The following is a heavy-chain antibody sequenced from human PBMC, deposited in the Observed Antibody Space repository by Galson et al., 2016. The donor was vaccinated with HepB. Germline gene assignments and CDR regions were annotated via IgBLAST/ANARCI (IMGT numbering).Heavy chain of an antibody. CDR2: IIPIFGTV. J-gene: IGHJ3*01. V-gene: IGHV1-69*13. Sequence: VKVSCKVSGVTFNDYAISFVRQALGQGLEWMGGIIPIFGTVNYAQNFQGRLTITADESTSTAYMELSSLRSEDTALYFCVGSYYYDSSGQAFDVWSQGTRVTVSS. D-gene: IGHD3-22*01. CDR3: VGSYYYDSSGQAFDV. CDR1: GVTFNDYA.